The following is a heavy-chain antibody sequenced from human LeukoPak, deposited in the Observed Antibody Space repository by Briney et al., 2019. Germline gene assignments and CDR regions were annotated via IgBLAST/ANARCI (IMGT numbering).Heavy chain of an antibody. V-gene: IGHV1-2*02. D-gene: IGHD5-18*01. CDR2: INPNSGGT. CDR1: GYTFTGYY. CDR3: AGGQLSNTAMVTR. J-gene: IGHJ4*02. Sequence: APVKVSCKASGYTFTGYYMHAVPQAPGQGLGWIGWINPNSGGTNYAQKFQGRVTMTRDTSISTAYTELSRLRSDDTAVYYCAGGQLSNTAMVTRWGQGTLVTVSS.